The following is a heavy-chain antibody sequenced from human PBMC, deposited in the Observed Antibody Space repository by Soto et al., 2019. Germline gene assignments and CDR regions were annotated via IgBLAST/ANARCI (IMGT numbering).Heavy chain of an antibody. J-gene: IGHJ6*03. Sequence: QVQLQQWGAGLLKPSETLSLTCAVYGGSFSGYYWSWIRQPPGKGLEWIGEINHSGSTNYNPSLKRRVTISVDTSKNQFSLKQSSVTAADTAVYYCARTKAAAVTYYYYYMDVWGKGTTVTVSS. CDR1: GGSFSGYY. CDR2: INHSGST. D-gene: IGHD6-13*01. CDR3: ARTKAAAVTYYYYYMDV. V-gene: IGHV4-34*01.